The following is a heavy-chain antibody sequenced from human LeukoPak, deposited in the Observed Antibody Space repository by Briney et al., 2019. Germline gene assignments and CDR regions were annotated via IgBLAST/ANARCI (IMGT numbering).Heavy chain of an antibody. CDR2: ISSSSSLI. CDR3: ASRWYFDL. V-gene: IGHV3-21*05. CDR1: GFTFVSYN. Sequence: GGSLRLSCAASGFTFVSYNMNWVRQAPGKGLEWVAYISSSSSLIYYADSVKGRFTVSRDNSKNTLYLQMDSLRVEDTAVYYCASRWYFDLWGRGTLVTVSS. J-gene: IGHJ2*01.